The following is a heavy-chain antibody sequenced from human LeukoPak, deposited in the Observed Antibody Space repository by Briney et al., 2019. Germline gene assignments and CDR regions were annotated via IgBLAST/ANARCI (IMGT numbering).Heavy chain of an antibody. D-gene: IGHD1-26*01. CDR2: ISSSSSYI. CDR1: GFTFSSYS. Sequence: GGSLGLSCAASGFTFSSYSMNWVRQAPGKGLEWVSSISSSSSYIYYADSVKGRFTISRDNAKNSLYLQMNSLRAEDTAVYYCARVSELDAFDYWGQGTLVTVSS. CDR3: ARVSELDAFDY. J-gene: IGHJ4*02. V-gene: IGHV3-21*01.